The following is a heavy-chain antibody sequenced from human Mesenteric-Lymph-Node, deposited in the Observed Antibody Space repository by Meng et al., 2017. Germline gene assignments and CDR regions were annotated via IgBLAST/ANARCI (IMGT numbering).Heavy chain of an antibody. J-gene: IGHJ3*02. Sequence: KVSCKGSGYSFTSYWIGWVRQMPGKGLEWMGIIYPGDSDTRYSPSFQGQVTISADKSISTAYLQWSSLKASDTAMYYCARVYCSGGSCYPFLDAFDIWGQGTMVTVSS. V-gene: IGHV5-51*01. D-gene: IGHD2-15*01. CDR1: GYSFTSYW. CDR2: IYPGDSDT. CDR3: ARVYCSGGSCYPFLDAFDI.